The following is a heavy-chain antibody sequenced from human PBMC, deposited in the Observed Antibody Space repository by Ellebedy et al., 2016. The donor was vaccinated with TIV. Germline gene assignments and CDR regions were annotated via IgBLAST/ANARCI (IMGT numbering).Heavy chain of an antibody. D-gene: IGHD6-13*01. CDR3: ARDLAGSNY. CDR2: INHSGST. CDR1: GGSFSGYY. V-gene: IGHV4-34*01. Sequence: SETLSLTXAVYGGSFSGYYWSWIRQPPGKGLEWIGEINHSGSTNYNPSLKSRVTISVDTSKNQFSLKLSSVTAANTAVHYCARDLAGSNYWGQGTLVTVSS. J-gene: IGHJ4*02.